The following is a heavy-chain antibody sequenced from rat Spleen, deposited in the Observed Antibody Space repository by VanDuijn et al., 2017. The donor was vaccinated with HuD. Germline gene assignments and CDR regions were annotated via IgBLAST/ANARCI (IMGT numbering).Heavy chain of an antibody. CDR3: TRGYYFDY. CDR1: GFTISNYD. CDR2: ISYDGSTS. Sequence: EVQVVESGGGIVQPGRSMKLSCAASGFTISNYDMVWVRQAPTKGLKWVASISYDGSTSYYRDSVKGRFTISRDNAKSTLYLQMDSLRSEDTATYYCTRGYYFDYWGQGVMVTVSS. V-gene: IGHV5-7*01. J-gene: IGHJ2*01.